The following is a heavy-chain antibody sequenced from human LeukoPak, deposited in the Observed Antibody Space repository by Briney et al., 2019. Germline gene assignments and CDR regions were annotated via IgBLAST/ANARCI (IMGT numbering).Heavy chain of an antibody. Sequence: GGSLRLSCAASGFTFSSYSMNWVRQAPGKGLEWVSSISSSSSYIYYADSVKGRFTISRDNAKNSLYLQMNSLRAEDTAVYYCARERSGILWFGETWGQGTLVTVSS. J-gene: IGHJ5*02. CDR1: GFTFSSYS. V-gene: IGHV3-21*01. CDR3: ARERSGILWFGET. D-gene: IGHD3-10*01. CDR2: ISSSSSYI.